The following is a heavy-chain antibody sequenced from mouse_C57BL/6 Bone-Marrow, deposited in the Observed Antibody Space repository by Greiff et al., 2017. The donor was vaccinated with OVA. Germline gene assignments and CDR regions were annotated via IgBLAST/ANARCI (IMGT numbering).Heavy chain of an antibody. CDR2: INPNNGGT. CDR1: GYTFTDYY. D-gene: IGHD2-3*01. V-gene: IGHV1-26*01. J-gene: IGHJ1*03. Sequence: EVQLQQSGPELVKPGASVKISCKASGYTFTDYYMNWVKQSHGKSLEWIGDINPNNGGTSYNQKFKGKATLTVDKSSSTAYMELRSLTSEDSAVYYCARHGYYDWYFDVWGTGTTVTVSS. CDR3: ARHGYYDWYFDV.